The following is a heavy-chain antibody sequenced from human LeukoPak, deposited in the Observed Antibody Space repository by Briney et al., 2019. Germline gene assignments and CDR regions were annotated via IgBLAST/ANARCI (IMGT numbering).Heavy chain of an antibody. CDR3: TRGPRNDP. Sequence: ASVKVSCKTSGYTFSTYEINWVRQAAGQGLEWMGWMHPNSGDTDYAQKFQGRVTMTRDTSINTVYMELSSLRSEDTAVYYCTRGPRNDPWGQGTLVPVSS. CDR1: GYTFSTYE. CDR2: MHPNSGDT. V-gene: IGHV1-8*01. J-gene: IGHJ5*02. D-gene: IGHD1-14*01.